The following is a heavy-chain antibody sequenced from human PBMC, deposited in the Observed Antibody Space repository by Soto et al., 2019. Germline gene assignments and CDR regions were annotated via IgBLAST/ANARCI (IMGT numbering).Heavy chain of an antibody. V-gene: IGHV3-23*01. CDR3: AKDLAEDSPWFDY. CDR1: GFTFSSYA. D-gene: IGHD6-6*01. Sequence: GGSLRLSCAASGFTFSSYAMSWVRQAPGKGLEWVSAISGSGGSTYYADSVKGRFTISRDNSKNTVYLQMNRLRAEDTAVYYCAKDLAEDSPWFDYWGQGTLVTVSS. J-gene: IGHJ4*02. CDR2: ISGSGGST.